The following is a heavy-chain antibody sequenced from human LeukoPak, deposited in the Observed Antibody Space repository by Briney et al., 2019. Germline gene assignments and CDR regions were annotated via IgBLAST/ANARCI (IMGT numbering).Heavy chain of an antibody. J-gene: IGHJ4*02. CDR3: AKAAITMVRGVNWADY. Sequence: GGSLRLPCTASGFTFSNHGMNWVRQAPGKGLEWVSSISSSNSYIYYADSVKGRFTISRDNSKNTLYLQMNSLRAEDTAVYYCAKAAITMVRGVNWADYWGQGTLVTVSS. CDR2: ISSSNSYI. D-gene: IGHD3-10*01. CDR1: GFTFSNHG. V-gene: IGHV3-21*01.